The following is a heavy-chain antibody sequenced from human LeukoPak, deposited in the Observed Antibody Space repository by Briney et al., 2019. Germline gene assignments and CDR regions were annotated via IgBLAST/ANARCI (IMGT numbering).Heavy chain of an antibody. J-gene: IGHJ6*03. CDR3: ARGEQQLAYYYYYMDV. V-gene: IGHV4-39*01. CDR1: GGSISSRLYY. Sequence: PSETLSLTCTVSGGSISSRLYYWGWIRQPPEKGLEWIGSINYSGTTYYKPSLKSRITISLDTSKKQLFLRLNSVTAADTAVYYCARGEQQLAYYYYYMDVWGKGTTVTVSS. D-gene: IGHD6-13*01. CDR2: INYSGTT.